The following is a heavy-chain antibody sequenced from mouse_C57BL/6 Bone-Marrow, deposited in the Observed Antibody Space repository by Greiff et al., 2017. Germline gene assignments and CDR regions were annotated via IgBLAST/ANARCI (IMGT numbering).Heavy chain of an antibody. V-gene: IGHV1-9*01. D-gene: IGHD1-1*01. CDR1: GYTFTGYW. J-gene: IGHJ3*01. CDR3: ARSPYYSGTAWFAD. CDR2: ILPGSGST. Sequence: VQLQQSGAELMKPGASVKLSCKATGYTFTGYWIEWVKQRPGHGLEWIGEILPGSGSTNYNEKFKGKATFTADTSSNTAYMQLGSLTTEDSPIYFCARSPYYSGTAWFADGGQGPLATVS.